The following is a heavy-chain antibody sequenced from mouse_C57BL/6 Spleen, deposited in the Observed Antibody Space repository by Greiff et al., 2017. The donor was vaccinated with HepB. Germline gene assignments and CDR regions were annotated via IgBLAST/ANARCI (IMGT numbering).Heavy chain of an antibody. J-gene: IGHJ1*03. CDR2: IWTGGGT. CDR1: GFSLTSYA. V-gene: IGHV2-9-1*01. Sequence: VQLVESGPGLVAPSQSLSITCTVSGFSLTSYAISWVRQPPGKGLAWLGVIWTGGGTNYNSALKSRLSISKDNSKSQVFLKMNSLQTDDTARYYCARIYYYGSSGYFDVWGTGTTVTVSS. CDR3: ARIYYYGSSGYFDV. D-gene: IGHD1-1*01.